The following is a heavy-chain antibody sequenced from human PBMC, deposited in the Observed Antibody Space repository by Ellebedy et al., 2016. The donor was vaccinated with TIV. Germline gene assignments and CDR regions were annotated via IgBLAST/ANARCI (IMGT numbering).Heavy chain of an antibody. J-gene: IGHJ4*02. D-gene: IGHD2-2*01. CDR3: AKDGDDCTATSCPVAF. CDR1: GYIFTRYY. V-gene: IGHV1-2*02. CDR2: INPNSGDT. Sequence: AASVKVSCKTTGYIFTRYYIHWMRQAPGQGLAWMGWINPNSGDTRFAQKFQGRRTMTNDTYTTTAYMQLSGLTSDDTAIYYCAKDGDDCTATSCPVAFWGQGSLVTVSA.